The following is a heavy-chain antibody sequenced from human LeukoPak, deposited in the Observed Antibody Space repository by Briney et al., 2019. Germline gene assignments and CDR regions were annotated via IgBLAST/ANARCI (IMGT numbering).Heavy chain of an antibody. J-gene: IGHJ4*02. Sequence: ASETLSLTCTVSGVSISSYYWSWIRQPPGKGLEWIGHSFYSGRTNYSPSLKGRVTISVDRSKNQFSLKLNSVTTADTAVYYCARSTGWHAFTWGQGALVTVSS. CDR2: SFYSGRT. V-gene: IGHV4-59*12. CDR3: ARSTGWHAFT. CDR1: GVSISSYY. D-gene: IGHD6-19*01.